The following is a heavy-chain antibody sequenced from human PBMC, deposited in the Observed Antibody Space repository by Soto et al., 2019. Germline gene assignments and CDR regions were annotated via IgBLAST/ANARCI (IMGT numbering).Heavy chain of an antibody. D-gene: IGHD3-22*01. Sequence: SFKVSGKASGCTVSIYAISSVRQAAGQGLEWMGGIIPIFGTANYAQNFQGRVTITADESTSTAYMELRSLRSEDTALYYCARGAHYDSSGYYYFYWGQGTLVTVSS. CDR1: GCTVSIYA. CDR2: IIPIFGTA. J-gene: IGHJ4*02. CDR3: ARGAHYDSSGYYYFY. V-gene: IGHV1-69*13.